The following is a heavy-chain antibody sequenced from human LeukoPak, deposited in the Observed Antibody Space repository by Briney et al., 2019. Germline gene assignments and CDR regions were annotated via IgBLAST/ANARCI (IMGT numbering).Heavy chain of an antibody. CDR3: AGGVGRQLRPFDY. D-gene: IGHD1-7*01. CDR2: ISAYNGNT. J-gene: IGHJ4*02. Sequence: ASVKVSCKYSGYTFATYSISWVRHTPGQGLEWMGWISAYNGNTDYAQKLQGRVTMTTDTSTSTAYMELRSLRSDDTAVYYCAGGVGRQLRPFDYWGQGTLVTVSS. V-gene: IGHV1-18*01. CDR1: GYTFATYS.